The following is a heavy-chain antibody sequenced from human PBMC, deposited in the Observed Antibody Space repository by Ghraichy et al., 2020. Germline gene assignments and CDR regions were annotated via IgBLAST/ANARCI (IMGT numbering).Heavy chain of an antibody. J-gene: IGHJ4*02. CDR1: GFTFSNYW. Sequence: GGSLRLFCAASGFTFSNYWMHWVRQAPGKGLVWVARVDFDGTNTTYADSVKGRFTISRDNAKNTLYLEMKSLRADDTAMYFCTRRTRASGSGDYYYFFDSWGQGTQVTVSS. D-gene: IGHD5-12*01. CDR3: TRRTRASGSGDYYYFFDS. V-gene: IGHV3-74*01. CDR2: VDFDGTNT.